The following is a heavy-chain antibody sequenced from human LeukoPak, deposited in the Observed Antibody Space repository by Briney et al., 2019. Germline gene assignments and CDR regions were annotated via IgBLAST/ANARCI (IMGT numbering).Heavy chain of an antibody. CDR1: GGPFSGYY. V-gene: IGHV4-34*01. J-gene: IGHJ4*02. CDR3: ARFRWFGELSFDY. CDR2: INHSGST. D-gene: IGHD3-10*01. Sequence: SETLSLTCAVYGGPFSGYYWSWIRQPPGKGLEWIGEINHSGSTNYNPSLKSRVTISLDTSKKQFSLKLSSVTAADMAVYFCARFRWFGELSFDYWGQGTLVTVSS.